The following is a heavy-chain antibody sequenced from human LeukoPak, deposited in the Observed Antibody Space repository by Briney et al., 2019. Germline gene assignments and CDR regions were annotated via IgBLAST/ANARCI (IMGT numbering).Heavy chain of an antibody. CDR1: GGSISSYY. Sequence: PSETLSLTCTVSGGSISSYYWSWIRQPPGKGLEWLGYIYYSGSTNYNPSLKSRVTISVDTSKNQFSLKLSSVTAADTAVYYCAREMGGYDYGPNWFDPWGQGTLVTVSS. CDR2: IYYSGST. V-gene: IGHV4-59*01. D-gene: IGHD5-12*01. J-gene: IGHJ5*02. CDR3: AREMGGYDYGPNWFDP.